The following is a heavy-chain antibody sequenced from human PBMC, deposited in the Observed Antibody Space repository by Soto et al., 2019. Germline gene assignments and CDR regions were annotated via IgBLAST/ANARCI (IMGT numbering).Heavy chain of an antibody. CDR2: IWYDGSNK. Sequence: GGSLRLSCAASGFTFSSYGMHWVRQAPGKGLEWVAVIWYDGSNKYYADSVKGRFTISRDNSKNTLYLQMNSLRAEDTAVYYCAREQYYYYYYMDVWGKGTTVTVSS. CDR3: AREQYYYYYYMDV. CDR1: GFTFSSYG. V-gene: IGHV3-33*01. J-gene: IGHJ6*03.